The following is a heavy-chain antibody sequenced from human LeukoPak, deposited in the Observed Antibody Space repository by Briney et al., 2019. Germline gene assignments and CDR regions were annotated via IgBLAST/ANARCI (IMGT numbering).Heavy chain of an antibody. D-gene: IGHD6-13*01. Sequence: VASVKVSCKASGYTFTSYDINWVRQATGRGLEWMGWMNPNSGNTGYAQKFQGRVTITRNTSISTAYMELSSLRSEDTAVYYCARQSGRLYSRRRAGWFDPWGQGTLVTVSS. CDR1: GYTFTSYD. CDR3: ARQSGRLYSRRRAGWFDP. CDR2: MNPNSGNT. J-gene: IGHJ5*02. V-gene: IGHV1-8*03.